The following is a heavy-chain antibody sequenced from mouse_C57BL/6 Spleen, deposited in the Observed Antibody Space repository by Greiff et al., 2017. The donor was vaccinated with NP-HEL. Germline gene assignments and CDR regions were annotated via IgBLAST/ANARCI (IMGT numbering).Heavy chain of an antibody. D-gene: IGHD3-2*02. CDR3: TRRGQLRLPAWFAY. V-gene: IGHV1-15*01. CDR2: IDPETGGT. CDR1: GYTFTDYE. J-gene: IGHJ3*01. Sequence: VQLQESGAELVRPGASVTLSCKASGYTFTDYEMHWVKQTPVHGLEWIGAIDPETGGTAYNQTFKGKAILTADKSSSTAYMELRSLTSEDSAVDYCTRRGQLRLPAWFAYWGQGTLVTVSA.